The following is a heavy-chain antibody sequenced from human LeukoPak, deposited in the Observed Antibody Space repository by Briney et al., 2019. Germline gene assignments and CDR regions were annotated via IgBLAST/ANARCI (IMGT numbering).Heavy chain of an antibody. D-gene: IGHD6-19*01. CDR3: AKHRGSGWYYEDY. CDR2: LSGDGHST. V-gene: IGHV3-23*01. CDR1: GFTFTSYA. Sequence: PGGSLRLSCAASGFTFTSYAMSWVRQAPGKGLEWVSGLSGDGHSTFYADSVKGRFTISRDNSKNTLFLQMNSLRAEDTAVYYCAKHRGSGWYYEDYWGQGTLVTVSS. J-gene: IGHJ4*02.